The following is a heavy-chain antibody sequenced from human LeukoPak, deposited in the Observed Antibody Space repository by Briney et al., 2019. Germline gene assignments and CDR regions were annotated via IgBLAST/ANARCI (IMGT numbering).Heavy chain of an antibody. CDR3: AREPLTMIKIRPFDY. D-gene: IGHD3-22*01. CDR1: GFTFSSYS. V-gene: IGHV3-48*01. J-gene: IGHJ4*02. Sequence: PGGSLRLSCAASGFTFSSYSMNWVRQAPGKGLEWVSYISSSSSTIYYADSVKGRFTISRDNAKNSLYLQMNSLRSEDTAVYYCAREPLTMIKIRPFDYWGQGTLVTVSS. CDR2: ISSSSSTI.